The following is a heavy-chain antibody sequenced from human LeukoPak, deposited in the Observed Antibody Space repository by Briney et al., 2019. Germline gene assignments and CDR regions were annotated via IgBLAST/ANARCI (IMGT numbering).Heavy chain of an antibody. V-gene: IGHV3-23*01. Sequence: GSLRLSCGASGFTFSSYAMSWVRQAPGKGLEWVSTINHNGANTYYADSVKGRFTISRDNFENTPYLQMNSLRAEDTAVYYCAKALANWGQGTLVTVSS. J-gene: IGHJ4*02. CDR2: INHNGANT. CDR3: AKALAN. CDR1: GFTFSSYA.